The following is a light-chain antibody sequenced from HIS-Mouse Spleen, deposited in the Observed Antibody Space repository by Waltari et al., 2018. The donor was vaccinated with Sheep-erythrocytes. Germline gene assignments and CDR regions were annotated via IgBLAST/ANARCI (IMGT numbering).Light chain of an antibody. CDR1: SPHLGTPP. V-gene: IGLV1-44*01. CDR3: AAWDDSLNGVV. CDR2: SNN. J-gene: IGLJ2*01. Sequence: QSVLTQPPSASGTPGQRVTISCSGSSPHLGTPPLTWYQQLPGTAPKLLTYSNNPRPSGVPDRFSGSKSGTSASLAISGLQSEDEADYYCAAWDDSLNGVVFGGGTKLTVL.